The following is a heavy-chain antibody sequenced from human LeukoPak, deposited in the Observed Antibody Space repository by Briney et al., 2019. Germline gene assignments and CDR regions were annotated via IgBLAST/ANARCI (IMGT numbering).Heavy chain of an antibody. J-gene: IGHJ4*02. CDR2: INHSGST. V-gene: IGHV4-34*01. Sequence: SETLSLTCTVSGGSISSYYWSWIRQPPGKGLEWIGEINHSGSTNYNPSLKSRVTISVDTSKNQFSLKLSSVTAADTAVYYCARRRNRSYDSSGYYYDYWGQGTLVTVSS. D-gene: IGHD3-22*01. CDR1: GGSISSYY. CDR3: ARRRNRSYDSSGYYYDY.